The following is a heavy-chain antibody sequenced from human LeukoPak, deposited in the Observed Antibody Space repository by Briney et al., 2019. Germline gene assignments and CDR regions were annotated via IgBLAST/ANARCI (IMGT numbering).Heavy chain of an antibody. D-gene: IGHD5-12*01. CDR2: ISSSSSYI. J-gene: IGHJ6*02. V-gene: IGHV3-21*01. CDR3: ARIVATKDGMDV. Sequence: GGSLRLSCAASGFTFISYSVNWVRQAPGKGLEWVSSISSSSSYIYYADSVKGRFTISRDNTKNSLYLQMNSLRAEDTAVYYCARIVATKDGMDVWGLGTTVTVSS. CDR1: GFTFISYS.